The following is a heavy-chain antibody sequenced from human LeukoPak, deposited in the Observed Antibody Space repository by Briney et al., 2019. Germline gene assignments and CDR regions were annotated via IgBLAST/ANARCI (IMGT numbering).Heavy chain of an antibody. D-gene: IGHD3-22*01. CDR3: ARYDSSGYYYIYAFDI. CDR2: IYYSGST. J-gene: IGHJ3*02. CDR1: GGSISSYY. Sequence: PSETLSLTCTVSGGSISSYYWSWIRQPPGKGLEWIGYIYYSGSTNYNPSLKSRVTISVDTSKNQFSLKLSSVTAADTAVYYCARYDSSGYYYIYAFDIWAKGQWSPSLQ. V-gene: IGHV4-59*01.